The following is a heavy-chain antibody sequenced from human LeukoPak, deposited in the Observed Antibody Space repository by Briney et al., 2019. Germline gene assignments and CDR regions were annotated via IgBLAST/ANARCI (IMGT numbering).Heavy chain of an antibody. Sequence: GGSLRLSCAASGFTFDDYAMHWVRQAPGKGPVWVSRINSDGSSTTYADSVKGRFTISRDNAKNTLYLQMNSLRAEDTAVYYCARDGVEFYNWFDPWGQGTLVTVSS. V-gene: IGHV3-74*01. D-gene: IGHD2-21*01. CDR1: GFTFDDYA. CDR2: INSDGSST. J-gene: IGHJ5*02. CDR3: ARDGVEFYNWFDP.